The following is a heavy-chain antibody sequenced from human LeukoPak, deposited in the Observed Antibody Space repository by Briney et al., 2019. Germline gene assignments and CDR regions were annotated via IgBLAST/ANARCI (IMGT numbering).Heavy chain of an antibody. CDR1: GFTLSDYY. V-gene: IGHV3-11*04. Sequence: GGSLRLSCAASGFTLSDYYMSWLRQAPGKGLEGVSYISSSGTIIYYADALKGRFTISRDNAKNSLDLQMNSLTAEDTAVYYCARDKVVGATNLDYWGQGTLVTVSS. CDR3: ARDKVVGATNLDY. CDR2: ISSSGTII. D-gene: IGHD1-26*01. J-gene: IGHJ4*02.